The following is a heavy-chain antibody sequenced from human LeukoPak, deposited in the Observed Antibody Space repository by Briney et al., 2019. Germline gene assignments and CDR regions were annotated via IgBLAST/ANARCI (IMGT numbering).Heavy chain of an antibody. CDR2: ISDYNGNT. J-gene: IGHJ5*02. D-gene: IGHD3-22*01. CDR1: GYTFSSYG. Sequence: GASVKVSCKASGYTFSSYGISWVRQAPGQGLEWMGWISDYNGNTNYAQKVQGRVTMTTDPFTSTAYMKLRSLRSDDTAVYYCARDGPDRAAWFDPWGQGTLVTVSS. CDR3: ARDGPDRAAWFDP. V-gene: IGHV1-18*01.